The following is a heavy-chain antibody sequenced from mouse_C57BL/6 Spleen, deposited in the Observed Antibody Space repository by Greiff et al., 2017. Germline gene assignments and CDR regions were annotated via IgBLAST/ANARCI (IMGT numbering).Heavy chain of an antibody. CDR2: INPKNGGT. CDR1: GYTFTDYN. J-gene: IGHJ2*01. Sequence: EVQLQQSGPELVKPGASVKMSCKASGYTFTDYNMHWVKQSHGKSLEWIGYINPKNGGTSYNQKFKGKATLTVNKSSITAYMELRSLTSEDSAVYYCARWGLRQGYYLDDWGQGTTLTVAS. D-gene: IGHD2-4*01. CDR3: ARWGLRQGYYLDD. V-gene: IGHV1-22*01.